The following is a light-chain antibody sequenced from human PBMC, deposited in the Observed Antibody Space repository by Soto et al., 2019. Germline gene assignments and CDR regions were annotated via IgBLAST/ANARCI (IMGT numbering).Light chain of an antibody. J-gene: IGKJ4*01. CDR3: VQLNSYPVT. V-gene: IGKV1-9*01. CDR2: AAS. Sequence: IQLTQSPSSLSASVGDRVTITCRASQGISSYLAWYQQKPGKAPKLLIYAASTLQSGVPSRFSGSGSGTDFSLCIRSLQPGDFATYFFVQLNSYPVTFGGATKVDMK. CDR1: QGISSY.